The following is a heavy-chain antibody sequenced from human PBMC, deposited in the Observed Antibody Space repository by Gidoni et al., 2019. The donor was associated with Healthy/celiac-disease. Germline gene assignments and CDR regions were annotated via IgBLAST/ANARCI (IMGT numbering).Heavy chain of an antibody. CDR3: ARGTTVVTPNWYFDL. V-gene: IGHV2-26*01. CDR2: IFSNDEK. D-gene: IGHD4-17*01. Sequence: QVTLKESGPVLVKPTETLTLTCTVSGFSLRNARMGVSWIRQPPGKALEWLAHIFSNDEKSYSTSLKSRLTISKDTSKSQVVLTMTNMDPVDTATYYCARGTTVVTPNWYFDLWGRGTLVTVSS. CDR1: GFSLRNARMG. J-gene: IGHJ2*01.